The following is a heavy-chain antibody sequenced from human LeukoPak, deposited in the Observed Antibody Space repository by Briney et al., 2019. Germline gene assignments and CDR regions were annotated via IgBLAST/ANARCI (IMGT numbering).Heavy chain of an antibody. Sequence: SVKVSCKASGGTFSSYAISWVRQAPGQGLEWMGRIIPILGIANYAQKFQGRVTITADKSTSTAYMELSSLRSEDTVVYYCARRPPLAGYYFDYWGQGTLVTVSS. V-gene: IGHV1-69*04. CDR1: GGTFSSYA. CDR3: ARRPPLAGYYFDY. CDR2: IIPILGIA. D-gene: IGHD1-14*01. J-gene: IGHJ4*02.